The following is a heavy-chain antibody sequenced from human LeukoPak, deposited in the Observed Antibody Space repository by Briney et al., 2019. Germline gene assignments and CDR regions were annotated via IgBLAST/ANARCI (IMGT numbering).Heavy chain of an antibody. CDR3: AKRGVVIRVFLVGFHKEANYFDS. CDR1: GFVFSTYA. V-gene: IGHV3-23*01. D-gene: IGHD3-10*01. J-gene: IGHJ4*02. Sequence: PGGSLRLSCTASGFVFSTYAMGWVRQAPGKGLEWVSTISDIGDYTYYADSVKGRFTISRDNSKNTLYLQMNSLRAEDTAVYFCAKRGVVIRVFLVGFHKEANYFDSWGQGALVTVSS. CDR2: ISDIGDYT.